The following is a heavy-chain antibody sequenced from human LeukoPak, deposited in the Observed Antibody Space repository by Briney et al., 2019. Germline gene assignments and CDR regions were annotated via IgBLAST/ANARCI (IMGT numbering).Heavy chain of an antibody. CDR2: SYPGDSDT. V-gene: IGHV5-51*01. J-gene: IGHJ5*02. CDR3: ARTTYYYGSGSYHWFDP. Sequence: GESLKISCKGAGYSFTSYWIGWVRQMPGGGVEWMGVSYPGDSDTRYSPSFQGQVTISADKSISTAYLQWSSLKASDTAMYYCARTTYYYGSGSYHWFDPWGQGTLVTVSS. CDR1: GYSFTSYW. D-gene: IGHD3-10*01.